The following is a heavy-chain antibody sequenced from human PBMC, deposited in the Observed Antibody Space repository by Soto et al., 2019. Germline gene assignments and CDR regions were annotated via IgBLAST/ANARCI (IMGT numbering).Heavy chain of an antibody. V-gene: IGHV3-11*01. CDR3: ARDFDADSRTDFDY. J-gene: IGHJ4*02. D-gene: IGHD4-17*01. Sequence: QVLLVESGGGLVKPGGSLRLSCATSGFIFSDYYMHWIRQAPGKGLEWISYISGNGRIIQYADSAKGRFTISRDNDQNSLYLPMNSLRAEDTALYFCARDFDADSRTDFDYWGQGTLVTVSS. CDR1: GFIFSDYY. CDR2: ISGNGRII.